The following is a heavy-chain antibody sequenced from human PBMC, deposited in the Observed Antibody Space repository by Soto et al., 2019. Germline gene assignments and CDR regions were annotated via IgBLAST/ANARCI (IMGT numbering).Heavy chain of an antibody. CDR1: GFTFSSYW. CDR2: ISNDGSST. V-gene: IGHV3-74*01. J-gene: IGHJ1*01. CDR3: ARLPNKSPQN. Sequence: EVHLVESGGGLVQPGGSLRLSCVASGFTFSSYWMHWVRQAPGKGLVWVSSISNDGSSTSYADPVKGRFTISRDNAKNTLYLQMKGLRAEDTAVYYCARLPNKSPQNWGQGTLVIVSP.